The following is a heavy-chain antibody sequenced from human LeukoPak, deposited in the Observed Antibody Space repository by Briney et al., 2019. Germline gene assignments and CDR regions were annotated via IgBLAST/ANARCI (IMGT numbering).Heavy chain of an antibody. J-gene: IGHJ5*02. CDR1: GFTFSNYW. D-gene: IGHD3-22*01. CDR3: AKDGGSSGNNWFDP. Sequence: PGGSLRLSCAASGFTFSNYWLTWVRQAPGQGLEWVAVISYDGSNKYYADSVKGRFTISRDNSKNTLYLQMNSLRAEDTAVYYCAKDGGSSGNNWFDPWGQGTLVTVSS. V-gene: IGHV3-30*18. CDR2: ISYDGSNK.